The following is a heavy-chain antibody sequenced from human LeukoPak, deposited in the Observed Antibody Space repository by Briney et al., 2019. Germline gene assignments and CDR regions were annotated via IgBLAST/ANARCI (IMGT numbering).Heavy chain of an antibody. CDR3: IRPRVQDGYGAYYFDY. CDR2: IRNKVNNYAT. J-gene: IGHJ4*02. CDR1: GFIFSDSA. Sequence: PGGSLRLSCAASGFIFSDSAIHWVRQASGKGLEWVGRIRNKVNNYATAYAASVKGKFTISRDDSKNTAYLQMNSLKTEDTAVYYCIRPRVQDGYGAYYFDYWGQGTLVTVSS. D-gene: IGHD5-18*01. V-gene: IGHV3-73*01.